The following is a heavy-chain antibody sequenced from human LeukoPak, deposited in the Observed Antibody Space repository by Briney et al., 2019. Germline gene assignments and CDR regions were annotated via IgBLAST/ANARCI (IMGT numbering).Heavy chain of an antibody. J-gene: IGHJ6*03. CDR1: GFTFSSYW. V-gene: IGHV3-7*01. CDR2: IKQDGSEK. Sequence: SGGSLRLSCAASGFTFSSYWMSWVRQAPGKGLEWVANIKQDGSEKYYVDSVKGRFTISRDNAKNSLYLQMNSLRAEDTAVYCCARECDGDYPNYYYYMDVWGKGTTVTISS. D-gene: IGHD4-17*01. CDR3: ARECDGDYPNYYYYMDV.